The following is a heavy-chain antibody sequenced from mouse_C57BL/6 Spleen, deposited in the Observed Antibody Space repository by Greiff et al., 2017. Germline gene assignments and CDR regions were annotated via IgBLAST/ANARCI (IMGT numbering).Heavy chain of an antibody. CDR1: GYTFTSYW. CDR2: IHPNGGST. J-gene: IGHJ3*01. Sequence: QVQLQQPGAELVKPGASVKLSCKASGYTFTSYWMHWVKQRPGQGLEWIGMIHPNGGSTNYNEKFKSKATLTVDKSSSTAYMQLSSLTSEDSAVYYCARERIYYDYPWFAYWGQGTLVTVSA. D-gene: IGHD2-4*01. CDR3: ARERIYYDYPWFAY. V-gene: IGHV1-64*01.